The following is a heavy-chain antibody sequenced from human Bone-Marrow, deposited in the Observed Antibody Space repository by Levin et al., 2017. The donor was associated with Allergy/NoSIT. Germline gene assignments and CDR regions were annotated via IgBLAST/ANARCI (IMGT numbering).Heavy chain of an antibody. CDR2: IDWDDDK. Sequence: SGPTLVKPTQTLTLTCTFSGFSLSTSGMCVSWIRQPPGKALEWLALIDWDDDKYYSTSLKTRLTISKDTSKNQVVLTMTNMDPVDTATYYCARLSRGIAARHYYYGMDVWGQGTTVTVSS. J-gene: IGHJ6*02. D-gene: IGHD6-6*01. CDR3: ARLSRGIAARHYYYGMDV. V-gene: IGHV2-70*01. CDR1: GFSLSTSGMC.